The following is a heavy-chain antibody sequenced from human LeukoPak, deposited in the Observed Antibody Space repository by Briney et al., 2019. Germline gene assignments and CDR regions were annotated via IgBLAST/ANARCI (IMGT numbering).Heavy chain of an antibody. V-gene: IGHV4-38-2*02. CDR3: ARRYSSSGRDY. D-gene: IGHD6-13*01. Sequence: SETLSLTCTVSGYSISSGYYWGWIRQPPGKGLEWIGSIYHSGSTYYNPSLKSRVTISVDTSKNQFSLKLSSVTAADTAVYYCARRYSSSGRDYWGQGTLVTVSS. J-gene: IGHJ4*02. CDR2: IYHSGST. CDR1: GYSISSGYY.